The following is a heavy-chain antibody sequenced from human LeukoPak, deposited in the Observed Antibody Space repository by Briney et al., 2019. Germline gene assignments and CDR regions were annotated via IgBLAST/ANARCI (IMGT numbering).Heavy chain of an antibody. D-gene: IGHD7-27*01. V-gene: IGHV3-15*01. CDR1: GFTFSNAW. Sequence: GGSLRLSCEGSGFTFSNAWINWVCQAPGKGLEWVGRIRSKTDGGTTDYAAPVKGRFTISRDDSKNTVFLQMSSLKTEDTAVYYCMDGDLNASWDYWGQGTLVTVSS. CDR2: IRSKTDGGTT. J-gene: IGHJ4*02. CDR3: MDGDLNASWDY.